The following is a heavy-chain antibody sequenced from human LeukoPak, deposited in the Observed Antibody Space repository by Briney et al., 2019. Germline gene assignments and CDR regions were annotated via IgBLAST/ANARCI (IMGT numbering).Heavy chain of an antibody. CDR2: IKPDGGEK. CDR1: GFTFSSYW. Sequence: GGSLRLSCAASGFTFSSYWMTWVRQAPGKGLEWVANIKPDGGEKYYVDSVKGRFTISRDNAKNSLYLQMNSLRAEDTAVYYCARDGGYSSSWYPYWGQGTLVTVSS. J-gene: IGHJ4*02. V-gene: IGHV3-7*01. D-gene: IGHD6-13*01. CDR3: ARDGGYSSSWYPY.